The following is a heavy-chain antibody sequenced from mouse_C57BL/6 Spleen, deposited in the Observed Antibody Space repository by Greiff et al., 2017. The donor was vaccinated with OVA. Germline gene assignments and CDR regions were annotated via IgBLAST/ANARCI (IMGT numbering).Heavy chain of an antibody. J-gene: IGHJ3*01. D-gene: IGHD1-1*01. V-gene: IGHV1-9*01. Sequence: VQLQQSGAELMKPGASVKLSCKATGYTFTGYWIEWVKQRPGHGLEWIGEILPGSGSTNYNEKFKGKATFTADTYSNTAYMQLSILTTEDSAIYYCVTYYYYGTPWFAYWGQGTLVTVSA. CDR2: ILPGSGST. CDR3: VTYYYYGTPWFAY. CDR1: GYTFTGYW.